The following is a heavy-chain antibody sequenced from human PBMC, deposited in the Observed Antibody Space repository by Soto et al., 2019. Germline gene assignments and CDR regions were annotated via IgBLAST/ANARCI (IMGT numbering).Heavy chain of an antibody. J-gene: IGHJ6*02. V-gene: IGHV2-70*01. Sequence: PTLVNPTQTLTLTRTLSGFSLSTSGMCVSSIRQPPGKALEWLALIDWDDDKYYSTSLKTRLTISKDTSKNQVVLTMTNMDPVDTATYYCARRSATLYGMDVWGQGTTVTVSS. CDR2: IDWDDDK. CDR3: ARRSATLYGMDV. CDR1: GFSLSTSGMC.